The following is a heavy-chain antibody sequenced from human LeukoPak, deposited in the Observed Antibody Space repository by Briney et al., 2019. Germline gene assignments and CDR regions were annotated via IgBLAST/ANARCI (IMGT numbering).Heavy chain of an antibody. CDR3: ARDLRDIVVVPALYYMDV. V-gene: IGHV3-21*01. CDR1: GFTFSSYS. J-gene: IGHJ6*03. Sequence: GGSLRLSCAASGFTFSSYSMNWVRQVPGKGLEWVSSISSSSSYIYYADSVKGRFTISRDNAKNSLYLQMNSLRAEDTAVYYCARDLRDIVVVPALYYMDVWGKGTTLTVSS. D-gene: IGHD2-2*01. CDR2: ISSSSSYI.